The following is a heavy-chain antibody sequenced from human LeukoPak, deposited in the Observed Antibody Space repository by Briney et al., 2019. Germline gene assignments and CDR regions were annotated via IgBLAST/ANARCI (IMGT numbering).Heavy chain of an antibody. D-gene: IGHD2-8*01. CDR3: ARTLRLINAFDI. CDR2: IYYSGTT. V-gene: IGHV4-30-4*08. J-gene: IGHJ3*02. Sequence: SETLSLTCTVSGDSINSDVYYWNWIRQSPGKGLEWIGFIYYSGTTHYNPSLKRRVTISADTSRNQFSLKLTSVTAADTAVYYCARTLRLINAFDIWGQGTMVTVSS. CDR1: GDSINSDVYY.